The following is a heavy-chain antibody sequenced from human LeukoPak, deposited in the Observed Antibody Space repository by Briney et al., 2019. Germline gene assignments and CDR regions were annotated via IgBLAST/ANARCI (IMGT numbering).Heavy chain of an antibody. CDR1: GYTFTSYG. J-gene: IGHJ4*02. V-gene: IGHV1-18*01. Sequence: EASVKVSCKASGYTFTSYGISWVRQAPGQGLEWMGWISAYNGNTNYAQKLQGRVTMTTDTSTSTAYMELRSLRSDDTAVYYCASAQTTVSPFDYWGQGTLVTVSS. CDR3: ASAQTTVSPFDY. D-gene: IGHD4-17*01. CDR2: ISAYNGNT.